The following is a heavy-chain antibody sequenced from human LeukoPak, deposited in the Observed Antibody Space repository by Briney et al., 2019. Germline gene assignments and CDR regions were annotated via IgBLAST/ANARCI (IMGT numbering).Heavy chain of an antibody. CDR2: IIPIFGTA. CDR3: ARDRAYYDFWSGYYAFDY. CDR1: GGTFSSYA. Sequence: VASVKVSCKASGGTFSSYAISWVRQAPGQGLEWMGGIIPIFGTANYAQKFQGRVTITADESTSTAYMELSSLRSEDTAVYYCARDRAYYDFWSGYYAFDYWGQGTLVTVSS. D-gene: IGHD3-3*01. V-gene: IGHV1-69*13. J-gene: IGHJ4*02.